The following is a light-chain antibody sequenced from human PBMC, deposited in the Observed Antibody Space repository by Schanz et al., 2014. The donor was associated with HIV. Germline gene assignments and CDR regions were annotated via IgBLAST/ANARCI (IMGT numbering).Light chain of an antibody. CDR2: EVS. CDR1: SSDVGGYNY. Sequence: QSALTQPASVSGSPGQSITISCTGTSSDVGGYNYVSWYQQHPGKAPKLMIYEVSKRPSGVPDRFSGSKSANTASLTISGLQPDDEGDYYCTSYTTNRTVTFGGGTKLTVL. V-gene: IGLV2-14*01. J-gene: IGLJ3*02. CDR3: TSYTTNRTVT.